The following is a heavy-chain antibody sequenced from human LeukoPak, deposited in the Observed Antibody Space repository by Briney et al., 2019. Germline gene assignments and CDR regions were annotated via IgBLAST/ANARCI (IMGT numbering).Heavy chain of an antibody. CDR3: AREWSIAAAGPLDY. D-gene: IGHD6-13*01. CDR1: GGSFSGYY. V-gene: IGHV4-34*01. J-gene: IGHJ4*02. Sequence: PSETLSLTCAVYGGSFSGYYWSWIRQPPGKGLEWIGEINHSGSTNYNPSLKSRVTISVDTSKNQFSLKLSSVTAADTAVYYCAREWSIAAAGPLDYWGQGTLVTVSS. CDR2: INHSGST.